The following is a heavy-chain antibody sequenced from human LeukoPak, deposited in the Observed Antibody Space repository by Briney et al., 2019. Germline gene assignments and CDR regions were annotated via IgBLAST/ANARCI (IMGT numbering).Heavy chain of an antibody. J-gene: IGHJ4*02. CDR2: ISYDGSNK. CDR3: ARDQVVNNYFDY. D-gene: IGHD4-23*01. V-gene: IGHV3-30-3*01. Sequence: PGGSLRLSCAASGFTFSSYAMHWARQAPGKGLEWVAVISYDGSNKYYVDSVKGRFTISRDNSKNTLYLQMNSLRAEDTAVYYCARDQVVNNYFDYWGQGTLVTVSS. CDR1: GFTFSSYA.